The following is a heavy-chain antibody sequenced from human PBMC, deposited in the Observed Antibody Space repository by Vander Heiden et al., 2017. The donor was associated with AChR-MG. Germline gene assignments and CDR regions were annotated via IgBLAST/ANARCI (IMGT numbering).Heavy chain of an antibody. D-gene: IGHD1-26*01. V-gene: IGHV3-23*01. CDR2: ISGSGGST. CDR3: AKPWTATPLTSYVGGAFDI. CDR1: GFTFSRYA. Sequence: EVQLLESGGGLVQPGGSLRLSCAASGFTFSRYAMSWVRQAPGKGLEWVSAISGSGGSTYYADSVKGRFTISRDNSKNTLYLQMNSLRAEDTAVYYCAKPWTATPLTSYVGGAFDIWGQGTMVTVSS. J-gene: IGHJ3*02.